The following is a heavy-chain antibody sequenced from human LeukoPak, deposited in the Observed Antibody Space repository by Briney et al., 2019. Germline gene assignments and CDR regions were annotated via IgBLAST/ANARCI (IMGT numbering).Heavy chain of an antibody. J-gene: IGHJ4*02. CDR2: ITTSGRTI. V-gene: IGHV3-48*03. D-gene: IGHD4-17*01. Sequence: PGGSLRLSCAASGFTFSSYEMNWVRQAPGKGLEWVSYITTSGRTIYYADSVKGRFTISRDNAKNSLYLQMNSLRAEDTAVYYCARGEDYGTNSFDYWGQGTLGTVSS. CDR1: GFTFSSYE. CDR3: ARGEDYGTNSFDY.